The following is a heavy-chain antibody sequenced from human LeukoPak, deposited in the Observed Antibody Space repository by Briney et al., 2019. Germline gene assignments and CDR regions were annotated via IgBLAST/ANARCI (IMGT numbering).Heavy chain of an antibody. CDR3: AKERREQSRDNYFDY. D-gene: IGHD1-26*01. J-gene: IGHJ4*02. CDR1: GFTFSNYA. Sequence: GGPLILSCAASGFTFSNYAISWVRLAPGRGLEWVSVISGSGITTFYADSVKGRFTISRDNSKNTLYLQMNSLRAEDTAVYYCAKERREQSRDNYFDYWGQGTLVTVSS. V-gene: IGHV3-23*01. CDR2: ISGSGITT.